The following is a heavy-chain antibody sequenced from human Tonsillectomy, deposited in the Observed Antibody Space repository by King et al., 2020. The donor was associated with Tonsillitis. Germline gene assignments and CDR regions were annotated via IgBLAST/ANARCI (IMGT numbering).Heavy chain of an antibody. V-gene: IGHV4-59*01. CDR2: AYFSGST. CDR3: ASIAAQIWYFEF. J-gene: IGHJ2*01. Sequence: QLQESGPGLVKPSETLSLTCSVSADAIRSYYWSWIRQTPGKGLEWIGYAYFSGSTNYNPSLKSRVTISVDTAKNQFSLKLRSVTAADTAVYYCASIAAQIWYFEFWGRGTQVTVSA. D-gene: IGHD6-6*01. CDR1: ADAIRSYY.